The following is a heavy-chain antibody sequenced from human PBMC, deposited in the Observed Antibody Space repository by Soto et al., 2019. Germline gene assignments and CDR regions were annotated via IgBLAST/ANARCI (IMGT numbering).Heavy chain of an antibody. CDR3: AKGSPYGSGSYYTPNDY. V-gene: IGHV3-23*01. CDR2: ISGSGGST. CDR1: GFTFSSYA. D-gene: IGHD3-10*01. J-gene: IGHJ4*02. Sequence: GGSLRLSCAASGFTFSSYAMSWVRQAPGKGLEWVSAISGSGGSTYYADSVKGRFTISRDNSKNTLYLQMNSLRAEDTAVYYCAKGSPYGSGSYYTPNDYWGQGTLVTVSS.